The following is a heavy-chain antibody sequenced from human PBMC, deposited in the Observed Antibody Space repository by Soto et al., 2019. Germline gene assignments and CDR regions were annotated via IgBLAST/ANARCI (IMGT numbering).Heavy chain of an antibody. CDR1: GGSFSGYY. V-gene: IGHV4-34*01. J-gene: IGHJ3*02. CDR3: ARGFYDESDAFDI. Sequence: QVQLQQWGAGLLKPSETLSLTCAVYGGSFSGYYWSWIRQPPGKGLERIGEINHSGSTNYNPSLNSRVTISVDTSKNQFSLKLSSVTAADTAVYYCARGFYDESDAFDIWGQGTMVTVSS. CDR2: INHSGST. D-gene: IGHD3-22*01.